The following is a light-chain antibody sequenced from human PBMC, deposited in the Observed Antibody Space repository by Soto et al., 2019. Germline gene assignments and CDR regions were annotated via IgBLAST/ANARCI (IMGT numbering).Light chain of an antibody. Sequence: DIQMTQAPSSRFASVGYRVTITCQATQDINIYLNWYQQKPGKAPNLLIYDASNLEIGVPSRFSGSGSGTHFTFTISSLQTEDIGTYYCQQYDILPITFGRGTRLEIK. CDR3: QQYDILPIT. CDR2: DAS. CDR1: QDINIY. V-gene: IGKV1-33*01. J-gene: IGKJ5*01.